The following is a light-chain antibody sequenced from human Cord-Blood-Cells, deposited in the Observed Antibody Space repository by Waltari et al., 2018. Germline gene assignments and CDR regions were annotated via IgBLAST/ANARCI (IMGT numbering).Light chain of an antibody. V-gene: IGLV1-47*01. CDR2: RNN. CDR1: SSNNGRTY. Sequence: QSVLTQPPSASGTPGQRVTISCSGSSSNNGRTYVYWYQQLPGTAPKLRIYRNNRRPSGVPDRFSGSKSGTSASLAIGGLRSEDEADYYCAAWDDSLIGPVFGGGTKLTVL. CDR3: AAWDDSLIGPV. J-gene: IGLJ3*02.